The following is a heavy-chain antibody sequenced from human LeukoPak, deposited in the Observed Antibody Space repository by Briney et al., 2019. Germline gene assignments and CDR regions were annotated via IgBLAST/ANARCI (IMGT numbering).Heavy chain of an antibody. D-gene: IGHD2-2*01. Sequence: PSQTLSLTCTVSGGSISSGSYFWAWIRQPAGKGLEWIGRIYTSGSTNYNPSLKSRVTISVDTSKNQFSLNLSSVTAADTAVYYCARSRGCSSTSCHWGAFDIWGQGTMVTVSS. V-gene: IGHV4-61*02. CDR3: ARSRGCSSTSCHWGAFDI. CDR2: IYTSGST. CDR1: GGSISSGSYF. J-gene: IGHJ3*02.